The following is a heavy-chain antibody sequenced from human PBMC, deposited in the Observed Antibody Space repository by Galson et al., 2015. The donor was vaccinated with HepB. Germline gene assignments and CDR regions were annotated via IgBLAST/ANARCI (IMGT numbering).Heavy chain of an antibody. V-gene: IGHV3-23*01. J-gene: IGHJ1*01. CDR3: AKDWNIVVVLPVIFY. D-gene: IGHD2/OR15-2a*01. CDR1: GFTFSSYV. CDR2: LRLDGGIT. Sequence: SLRLSCAASGFTFSSYVMSWVRQAPGKGLEWVAALRLDGGITYYAASVKGRFTISRDNSKNTMYLQMNSLRAEDTAVYYCAKDWNIVVVLPVIFYCGQATLVTASS.